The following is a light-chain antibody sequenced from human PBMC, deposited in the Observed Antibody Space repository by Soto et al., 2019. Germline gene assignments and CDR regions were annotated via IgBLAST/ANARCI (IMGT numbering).Light chain of an antibody. V-gene: IGKV1-5*01. J-gene: IGKJ5*01. CDR2: DAS. CDR1: QSISRS. CDR3: QQHGISHIT. Sequence: DIQMTQSPSTLSASVGDRVTIACRASQSISRSLAWYQQNPGKAPKLLIYDASSLESGVPSRFSGSGSGTDFTLTITRLEPDDSAVYYCQQHGISHITFGQGTRLEI.